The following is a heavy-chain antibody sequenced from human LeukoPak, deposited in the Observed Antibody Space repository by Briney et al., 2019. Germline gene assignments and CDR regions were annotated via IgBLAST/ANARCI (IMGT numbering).Heavy chain of an antibody. CDR3: AKDPYDSSGYYFPGAFDI. CDR2: MSYDGSNK. CDR1: GFTFSSYG. D-gene: IGHD3-22*01. V-gene: IGHV3-30*18. Sequence: PGGSLRLSCAASGFTFSSYGMHWVRQAPGKGLEWVAVMSYDGSNKYYADSVKGRFTISRDNSKNTLYLQMNSLRAEDTAVYYCAKDPYDSSGYYFPGAFDIWGQGTMVTVSS. J-gene: IGHJ3*02.